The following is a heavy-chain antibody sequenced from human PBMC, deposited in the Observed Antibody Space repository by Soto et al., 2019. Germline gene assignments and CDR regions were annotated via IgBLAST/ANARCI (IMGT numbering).Heavy chain of an antibody. CDR1: GFTFSSYA. J-gene: IGHJ5*02. Sequence: GESLKISCAASGFTFSSYAMHWVRQAPGKGLEYVSAISSNGGSTYYANSVKGRFTISRDNSKNTLYLQMGSLRTEDMAVYYCARDPYCSSTSCYSWFDPWGQGTLVTVSS. V-gene: IGHV3-64*01. D-gene: IGHD2-2*01. CDR3: ARDPYCSSTSCYSWFDP. CDR2: ISSNGGST.